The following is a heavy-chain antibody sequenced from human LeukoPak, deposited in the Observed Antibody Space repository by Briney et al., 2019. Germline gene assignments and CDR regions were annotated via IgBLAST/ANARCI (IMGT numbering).Heavy chain of an antibody. J-gene: IGHJ3*02. D-gene: IGHD3-3*01. V-gene: IGHV6-1*01. CDR1: GDSVSSNSAA. CDR2: TYYRSKWYN. CDR3: VRGGGPYYDFWSGYSSGGAFDI. Sequence: SQTLSLTCAISGDSVSSNSAAWNWIRQSPSRGLEWLGRTYYRSKWYNDYAVSVKSRITINPDTSKNQFSLQLNSVTPEDTAVYYCVRGGGPYYDFWSGYSSGGAFDIWGQGTMVTVSS.